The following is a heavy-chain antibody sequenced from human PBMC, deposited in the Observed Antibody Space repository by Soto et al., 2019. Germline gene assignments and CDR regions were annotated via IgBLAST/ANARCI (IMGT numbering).Heavy chain of an antibody. D-gene: IGHD3-10*01. CDR1: GFTFSHHP. V-gene: IGHV3-30-3*01. CDR3: AAPSERGPIGVLGLGS. J-gene: IGHJ5*02. Sequence: QVQLVESGGGVVQPGRSLRLSCAASGFTFSHHPMHWVRQAPGKGLACVAVILHDGTNEYYADFVKGRFTISSDNSENAVSLLINSLRSGDPSVYYCAAPSERGPIGVLGLGSWGQGTLVTVSS. CDR2: ILHDGTNE.